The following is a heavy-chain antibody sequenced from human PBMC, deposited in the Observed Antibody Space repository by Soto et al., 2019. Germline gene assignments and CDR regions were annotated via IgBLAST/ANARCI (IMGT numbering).Heavy chain of an antibody. J-gene: IGHJ4*02. CDR2: IKSKNDGETT. Sequence: VQLVESGGGLVKPGGSLRLSCAAFGFTFNTAWMSWVRQAPGKGLEWVGRIKSKNDGETTDYAAPVKGRFFISRDDSENTLYLQMNSLKTEDTAMYYCATDVPSQGRGEFDYWGQGVLVTVSS. V-gene: IGHV3-15*07. CDR3: ATDVPSQGRGEFDY. CDR1: GFTFNTAW.